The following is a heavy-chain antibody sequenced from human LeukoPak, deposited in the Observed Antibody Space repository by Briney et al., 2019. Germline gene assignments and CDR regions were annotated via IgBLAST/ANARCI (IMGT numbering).Heavy chain of an antibody. V-gene: IGHV4-34*01. J-gene: IGHJ4*02. CDR2: VNHSGSS. Sequence: SETLSLTCAVSGGSFSGYYWSWIRQPPGKGLEWVGEVNHSGSSTYNPSLKSRATISVDTSKNQFSLTVSSVTAADTAVYYCARIDYLWGSAHFDYWGQGSLVTVSS. CDR1: GGSFSGYY. D-gene: IGHD3-16*01. CDR3: ARIDYLWGSAHFDY.